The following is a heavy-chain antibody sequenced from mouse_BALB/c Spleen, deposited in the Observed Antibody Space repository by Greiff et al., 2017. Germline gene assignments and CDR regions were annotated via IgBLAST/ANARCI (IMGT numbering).Heavy chain of an antibody. V-gene: IGHV1S56*01. CDR2: IFPGDGST. J-gene: IGHJ4*01. Sequence: VQLQQSGAELVKPGASVKLSCKASGYTFTSYYINWVRLRPEQGLEWIGWIFPGDGSTKYNEKFKGKATLTTDKSSSTAYMQLSRLTSEDSAVYYCARVYYCDAMDYWGQGTSVTVSA. CDR3: ARVYYCDAMDY. D-gene: IGHD1-1*01. CDR1: GYTFTSYY.